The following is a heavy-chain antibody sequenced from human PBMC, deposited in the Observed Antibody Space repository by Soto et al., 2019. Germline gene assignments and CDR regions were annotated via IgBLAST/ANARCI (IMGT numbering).Heavy chain of an antibody. V-gene: IGHV4-34*01. J-gene: IGHJ5*02. CDR1: GGSFSGYY. D-gene: IGHD1-26*01. CDR2: INHSGGT. Sequence: PSETLSLTCAVYGGSFSGYYWNWMRQSPGKGLEWIGEINHSGGTNYNPSLNSRVTISVDTSKNQFSLKLRSVTAADTAVYYCARDPGRVGATTWFDPWGQGTLVTVSS. CDR3: ARDPGRVGATTWFDP.